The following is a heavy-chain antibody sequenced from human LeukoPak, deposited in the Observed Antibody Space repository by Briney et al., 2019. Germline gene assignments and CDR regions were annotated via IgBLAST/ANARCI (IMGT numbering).Heavy chain of an antibody. CDR1: GFSLTTTGMC. CDR3: ARTRGQYYYDGSGWPFDY. CDR2: IDWDDDK. J-gene: IGHJ4*02. D-gene: IGHD3-22*01. Sequence: SGSALVKPTQTLTLTCTFSGFSLTTTGMCVSWVRQPPGKALEWLARIDWDDDKHYTTSLKTRLTISKDTSKNQVVLTMTNMDPVDTATYFCARTRGQYYYDGSGWPFDYWGLGTLVTVSS. V-gene: IGHV2-70*19.